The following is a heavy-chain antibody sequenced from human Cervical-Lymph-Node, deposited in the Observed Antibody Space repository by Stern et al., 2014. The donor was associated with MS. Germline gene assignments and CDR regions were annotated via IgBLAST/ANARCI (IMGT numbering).Heavy chain of an antibody. Sequence: VQLLESGGGVVQPGRSLRLSCAASGFTFSSYGMHWVRQAPGQGLEWVAVIWYDGSNKYYADSVKGRFTISRDNSKNTLYLQMNSLRAEDTAVYYCARDSSGYYYLNWFDPWGQGTLVTVSS. D-gene: IGHD3-22*01. J-gene: IGHJ5*02. V-gene: IGHV3-33*01. CDR2: IWYDGSNK. CDR1: GFTFSSYG. CDR3: ARDSSGYYYLNWFDP.